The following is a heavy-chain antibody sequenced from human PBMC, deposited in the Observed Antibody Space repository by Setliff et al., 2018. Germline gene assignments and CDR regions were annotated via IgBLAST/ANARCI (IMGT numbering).Heavy chain of an antibody. V-gene: IGHV3-9*01. J-gene: IGHJ2*01. CDR1: GFTFDDYA. Sequence: GGSLRLSCAASGFTFDDYAMHWVRQAPGKGLEWVSGISWNSGSTTYEDSVKGRFTISRDNAKNTLYLQMNSLRAEDTAVYYCARVAGRGRYWYFDLWGRGTLVTVSS. CDR3: ARVAGRGRYWYFDL. CDR2: ISWNSGST.